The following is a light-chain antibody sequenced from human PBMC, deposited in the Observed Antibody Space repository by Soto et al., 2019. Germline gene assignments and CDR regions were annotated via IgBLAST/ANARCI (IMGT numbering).Light chain of an antibody. CDR3: QQYNNWPPLT. J-gene: IGKJ4*01. CDR2: AAS. V-gene: IGKV3-15*01. CDR1: QSVSSN. Sequence: EIVMTQSPATLSVSPGEGATLSCRASQSVSSNLAWYQQKPGQAPRLLIYAASTRATGIPARFRGSGSGTEFTLTITSLQSEDFAVYYCQQYNNWPPLTFGGGTKVEIK.